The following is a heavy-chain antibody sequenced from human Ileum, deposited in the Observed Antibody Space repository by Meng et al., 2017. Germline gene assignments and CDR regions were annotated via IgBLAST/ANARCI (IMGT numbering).Heavy chain of an antibody. Sequence: ASVKVSCKSSGYIFRDYYIHWVRQAPGQGPEWMVRVNPKNGAVKFAQKFQDRITMTTDTSMATAYMEMRSLRPDDTAIYYCTRVSSNWVYWYFNIWGRGTLVTVSS. CDR1: GYIFRDYY. D-gene: IGHD4-11*01. CDR2: VNPKNGAV. V-gene: IGHV1-2*06. CDR3: TRVSSNWVYWYFNI. J-gene: IGHJ2*01.